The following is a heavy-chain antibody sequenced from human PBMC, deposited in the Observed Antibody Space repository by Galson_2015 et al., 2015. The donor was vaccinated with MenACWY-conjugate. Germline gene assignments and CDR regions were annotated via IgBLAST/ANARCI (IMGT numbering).Heavy chain of an antibody. CDR2: ISVDNGNT. CDR3: AREGRALGFRWGRFPLRRGFYL. V-gene: IGHV1-18*01. J-gene: IGHJ4*02. D-gene: IGHD3-16*01. CDR1: GYTFTNYD. Sequence: SVKVSCKASGYTFTNYDIGWVRQAPGQGLEWMGWISVDNGNTHYAQKVQGRVTLTTDTSTSTAYMELRSLRSDDTAVFYCAREGRALGFRWGRFPLRRGFYLRGPGTL.